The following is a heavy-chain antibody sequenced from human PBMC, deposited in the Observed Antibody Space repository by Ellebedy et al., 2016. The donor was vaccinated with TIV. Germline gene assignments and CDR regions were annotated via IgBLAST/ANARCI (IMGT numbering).Heavy chain of an antibody. CDR3: ARGSEWGGSGTEDH. J-gene: IGHJ4*02. D-gene: IGHD3-10*01. CDR2: ISSGNNYI. V-gene: IGHV3-21*06. CDR1: GFTFSSYS. Sequence: PGGSLRLSCAASGFTFSSYSMNWVRQAPGKGLEWVSAISSGNNYIYYADLVKGRFTISRDDANNSLYLQMNSLRAEDTAIYYCARGSEWGGSGTEDHWGQGTLVTVSS.